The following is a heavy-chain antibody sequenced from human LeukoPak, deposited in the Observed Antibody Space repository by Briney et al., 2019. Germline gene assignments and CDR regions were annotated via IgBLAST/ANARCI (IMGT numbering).Heavy chain of an antibody. CDR2: LYSDGST. V-gene: IGHV3-66*01. Sequence: GGSLRLSCAASGFIVSTNYMNWVRQAPGKGLEWVSVLYSDGSTYYADSVKGRFTNSRDNSKNTLSLQMNSLRAEDTAVYYCARDRATGFSDALDIWGQGTMVIVSS. CDR1: GFIVSTNY. D-gene: IGHD2/OR15-2a*01. J-gene: IGHJ3*02. CDR3: ARDRATGFSDALDI.